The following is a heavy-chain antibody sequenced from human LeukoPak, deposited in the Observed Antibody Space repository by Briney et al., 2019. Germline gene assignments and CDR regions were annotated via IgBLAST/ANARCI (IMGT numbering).Heavy chain of an antibody. CDR2: ISGSGDST. CDR3: AKERNYYGSGSPGI. CDR1: GFPFSSYA. D-gene: IGHD3-10*01. J-gene: IGHJ3*02. Sequence: GGSLRLSCAASGFPFSSYAMSWVRQAPGKGLEWVSAISGSGDSTYYADSVKGRFTISRDNSKNTLYLQMNSLRAEDTAVYYCAKERNYYGSGSPGIWGQGTMVTVSS. V-gene: IGHV3-23*01.